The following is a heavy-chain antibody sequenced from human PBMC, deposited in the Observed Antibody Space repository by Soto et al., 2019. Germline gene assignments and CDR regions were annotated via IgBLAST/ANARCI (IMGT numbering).Heavy chain of an antibody. V-gene: IGHV3-33*01. Sequence: QVQLVESGGGVVQPGRSLRLSCAASGFTFSSYGMHWVRQAPGKGLEWVAVIWYDGSNKYYADSVKGRFTISRDNSKNSLYLQMNSLTAEDTAVYYCARSPVPKSWLVRSYGYYNGMDVWGQGTTVTVSS. CDR2: IWYDGSNK. CDR3: ARSPVPKSWLVRSYGYYNGMDV. J-gene: IGHJ6*02. D-gene: IGHD6-19*01. CDR1: GFTFSSYG.